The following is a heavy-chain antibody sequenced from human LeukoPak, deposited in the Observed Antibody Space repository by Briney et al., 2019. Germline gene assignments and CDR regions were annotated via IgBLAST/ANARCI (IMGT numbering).Heavy chain of an antibody. V-gene: IGHV3-7*01. CDR2: IKQDGGER. Sequence: PGGSLRLSCAASGFTFSNFWMSWVRQAPGKGLEWVANIKQDGGERSYVDSVKGRFTISRDNAKNSLYLQMNNLRAEDTAVYYCARNAFDFWGLGTMVTVSS. J-gene: IGHJ3*01. CDR1: GFTFSNFW. CDR3: ARNAFDF.